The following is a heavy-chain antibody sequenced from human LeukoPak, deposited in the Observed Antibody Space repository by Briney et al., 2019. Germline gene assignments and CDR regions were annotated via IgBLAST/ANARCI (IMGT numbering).Heavy chain of an antibody. D-gene: IGHD1-26*01. CDR2: IKQDESEK. Sequence: GGSLRLSCTVSGFTVSINSMSWVRQAPGEGPEWVANIKQDESEKDYADSVRGRFTISRDNAKNSLFLQMNSLRAEDTALYYCATYSGVHHKTFDDWGQGTLVTVSS. CDR3: ATYSGVHHKTFDD. V-gene: IGHV3-7*03. CDR1: GFTVSINS. J-gene: IGHJ4*02.